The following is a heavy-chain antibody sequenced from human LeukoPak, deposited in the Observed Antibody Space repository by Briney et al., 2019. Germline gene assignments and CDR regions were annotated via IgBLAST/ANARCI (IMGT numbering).Heavy chain of an antibody. CDR3: AKGTSCGADCYAYFDS. Sequence: PGKSLRLSCSASGFTFSTYGMSWVRQAPGKGLEWVSGISSSGGSTYYADSAKGRFTISRDNSKSTLYLQMSSLRAEDTAVYYCAKGTSCGADCYAYFDSWGQGTLVTVSS. D-gene: IGHD2-21*02. V-gene: IGHV3-23*01. J-gene: IGHJ4*02. CDR1: GFTFSTYG. CDR2: ISSSGGST.